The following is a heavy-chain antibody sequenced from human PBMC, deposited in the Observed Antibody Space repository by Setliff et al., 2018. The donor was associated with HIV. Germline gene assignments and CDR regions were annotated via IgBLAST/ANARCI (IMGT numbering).Heavy chain of an antibody. CDR1: GGSISSGTYY. D-gene: IGHD3-3*01. CDR3: ARDRSDYYNLPGYFDH. V-gene: IGHV4-31*03. J-gene: IGHJ4*02. CDR2: IYYSGST. Sequence: PSETLSLTCTVSGGSISSGTYYWSWIRQHPGKGLEWIGYIYYSGSTYYNPSLKSRVTISVDTSRNQFSLELSSVTAADTAVYYCARDRSDYYNLPGYFDHWGQGTPVTVSS.